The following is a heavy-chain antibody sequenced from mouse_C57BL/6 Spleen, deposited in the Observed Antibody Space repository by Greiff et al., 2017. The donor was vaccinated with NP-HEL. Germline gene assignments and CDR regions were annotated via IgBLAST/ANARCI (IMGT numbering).Heavy chain of an antibody. CDR1: GFTFSDYG. J-gene: IGHJ4*01. Sequence: EVQVVESGGGLVKPGGSLKLSCAASGFTFSDYGMHWVRQAPEKGLEWVAYISSGSSTIYYADKVKGRFTISRDNAKNTLFLQMTSLRSEDTAMYYCASAQATFCSYAMDYWGQGTSVTVSS. CDR2: ISSGSSTI. V-gene: IGHV5-17*01. CDR3: ASAQATFCSYAMDY. D-gene: IGHD3-2*02.